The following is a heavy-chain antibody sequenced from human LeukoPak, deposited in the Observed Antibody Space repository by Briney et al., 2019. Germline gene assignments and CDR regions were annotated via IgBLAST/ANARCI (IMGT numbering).Heavy chain of an antibody. V-gene: IGHV1-8*03. CDR2: MNPNSGNT. J-gene: IGHJ4*02. CDR3: AREGYCTNGVCYGDY. Sequence: ASVKVSCKAPGYTFTSYDINWVRQATGQGLEWMGWMNPNSGNTGYAQKFQGRVTITRNTSISTAYMELSSLRSEDTAVYYCAREGYCTNGVCYGDYWGQGTLVTVSS. CDR1: GYTFTSYD. D-gene: IGHD2-8*01.